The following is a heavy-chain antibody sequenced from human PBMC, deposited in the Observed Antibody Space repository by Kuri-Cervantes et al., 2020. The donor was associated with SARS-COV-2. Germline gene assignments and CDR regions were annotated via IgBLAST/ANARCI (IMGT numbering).Heavy chain of an antibody. CDR1: GFMFSAYG. CDR2: IWFDGSQT. D-gene: IGHD1-26*01. V-gene: IGHV3-33*01. Sequence: GESLKISCAASGFMFSAYGMHWVRQSPGKGLEWLAFIWFDGSQTYYSDSVKGRFTIFRDNSNNTLYLQMNSLRVEDTAMYYCARRESGSYFGFLDSWDQGILVTVSS. J-gene: IGHJ4*02. CDR3: ARRESGSYFGFLDS.